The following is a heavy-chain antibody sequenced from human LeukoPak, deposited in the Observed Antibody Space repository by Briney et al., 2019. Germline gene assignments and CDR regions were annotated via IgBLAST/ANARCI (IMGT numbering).Heavy chain of an antibody. D-gene: IGHD3-9*01. V-gene: IGHV1-18*01. CDR3: ARDVGSEDGGNAYDI. Sequence: AVNVRCTEPVKSLNRHVSRWGRSGPGQGHEWKGWISAYNGNKNYAQKFQGRVTMTTDTSTSTAYMELRSLRADDTAVYYCARDVGSEDGGNAYDIGGQGTLVTFSS. J-gene: IGHJ4*02. CDR2: ISAYNGNK. CDR1: VKSLNRHV.